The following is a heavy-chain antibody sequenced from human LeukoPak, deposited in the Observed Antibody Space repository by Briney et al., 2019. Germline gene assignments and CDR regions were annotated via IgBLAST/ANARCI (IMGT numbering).Heavy chain of an antibody. CDR2: INPNSGGT. CDR1: GYTFTGYY. J-gene: IGHJ4*02. Sequence: ASVKVSCKASGYTFTGYYMHWVRQAPGQGLEWMGWINPNSGGTNYAQKFRGRVTMTRDTSISTAYMELSRLRSDDTAVYYCARDPAGIAAAGVDYWGQGTLVTVSS. D-gene: IGHD6-13*01. CDR3: ARDPAGIAAAGVDY. V-gene: IGHV1-2*02.